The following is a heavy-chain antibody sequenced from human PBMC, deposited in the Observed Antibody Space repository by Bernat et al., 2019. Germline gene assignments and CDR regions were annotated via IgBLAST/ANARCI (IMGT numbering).Heavy chain of an antibody. Sequence: EVQLVESGGGLVKPGGSLRLSCAASGFTFSSYSMNWVRQAPGKGLEWVSSISSSSSYIYYADSVKGRFTISRDNAKNSLYLQMNSLRAEDTAVYYCARGRVATIDFGYWGQGPLVTVSS. D-gene: IGHD5-12*01. J-gene: IGHJ4*02. CDR2: ISSSSSYI. CDR3: ARGRVATIDFGY. V-gene: IGHV3-21*01. CDR1: GFTFSSYS.